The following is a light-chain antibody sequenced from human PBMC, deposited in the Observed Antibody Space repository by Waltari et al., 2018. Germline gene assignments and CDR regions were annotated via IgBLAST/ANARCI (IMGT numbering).Light chain of an antibody. Sequence: QSALAQPHSVSGSPGQSSTISCTGTRSDVGASHSVSCYHHNPGKPPKLIIYDVSRWPSGVSNRCSGSKSGNTASLTISGLQAEDEADYYCSSYTTISTTLFGAGTKVSVL. CDR1: RSDVGASHS. V-gene: IGLV2-14*01. CDR3: SSYTTISTTL. CDR2: DVS. J-gene: IGLJ2*01.